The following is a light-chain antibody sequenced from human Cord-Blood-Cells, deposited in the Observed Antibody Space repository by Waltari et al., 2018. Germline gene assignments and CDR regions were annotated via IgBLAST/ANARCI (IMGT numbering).Light chain of an antibody. Sequence: EIVLTQSPATLSLSPGARATLCCRASQSVSSYLAWYQQKPGQAPRLLIYDASNRATGIPARFSGSGSGTDFTLTISSLEPEDFAVYDCQQRSNWLYTFGQGTKLEIK. CDR3: QQRSNWLYT. V-gene: IGKV3-11*01. CDR1: QSVSSY. J-gene: IGKJ2*01. CDR2: DAS.